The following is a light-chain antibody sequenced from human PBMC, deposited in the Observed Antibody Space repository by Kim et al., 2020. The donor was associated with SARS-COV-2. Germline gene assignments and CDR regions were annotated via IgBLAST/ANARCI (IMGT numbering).Light chain of an antibody. Sequence: TASIYCRAEQGLVRSSGKTYLSGYQQRPGQSPRRLIYKASDRDSGVPDRFSGSGSGTDFTLKIDRVEAEDVGVYYCMQFTYWPWTIGQGTKVDIK. CDR1: QGLVRSSGKTY. V-gene: IGKV2-30*02. CDR2: KAS. J-gene: IGKJ1*01. CDR3: MQFTYWPWT.